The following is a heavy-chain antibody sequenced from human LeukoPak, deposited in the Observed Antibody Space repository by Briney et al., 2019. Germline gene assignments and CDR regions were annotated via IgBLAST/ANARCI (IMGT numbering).Heavy chain of an antibody. V-gene: IGHV3-7*01. Sequence: GGALRLSCAASGFTFCTSWMDWVRQAPGKGLEWVANIKGDGSETNYGDSAKGRFTISRDNPKNSLYLQMDSLRVEDTAIYYCAKSLDYWGQGALVTVSS. CDR2: IKGDGSET. CDR3: AKSLDY. CDR1: GFTFCTSW. J-gene: IGHJ4*02.